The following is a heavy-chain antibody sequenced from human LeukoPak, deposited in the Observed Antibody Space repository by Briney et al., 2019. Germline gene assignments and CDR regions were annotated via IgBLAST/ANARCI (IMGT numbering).Heavy chain of an antibody. Sequence: PGGSLRLSCAASGFTVSSNYMSWVRQAPGKGLEWVSVIYSGGSTYYADSVKGRFTISRDNSKNTLYLQMNSLRAEDTAVYYCARGIVAAANEDRFDPWGQGTLVTVSS. CDR3: ARGIVAAANEDRFDP. V-gene: IGHV3-53*01. D-gene: IGHD6-13*01. CDR2: IYSGGST. CDR1: GFTVSSNY. J-gene: IGHJ5*02.